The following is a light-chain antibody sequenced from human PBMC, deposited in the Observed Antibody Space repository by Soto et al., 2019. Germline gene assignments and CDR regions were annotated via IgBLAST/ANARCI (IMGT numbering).Light chain of an antibody. Sequence: DIQMTQSPSSVSASVGDRVTITCRASQGISSLLAWYQQKPGKAHKLLIYAASSLQSGVPSRFSGSGSGTDFTLTISSLQPEDFATYYFQQANSFPFTFGPGTKVDIK. CDR3: QQANSFPFT. V-gene: IGKV1D-12*01. CDR2: AAS. CDR1: QGISSL. J-gene: IGKJ3*01.